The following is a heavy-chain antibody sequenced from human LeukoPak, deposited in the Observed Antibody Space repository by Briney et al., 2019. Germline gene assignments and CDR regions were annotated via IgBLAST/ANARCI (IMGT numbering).Heavy chain of an antibody. Sequence: SETLSLTCTVSGGSISSYYWSWIRQPPGKGLEWIGYIYTSGSTNYNPSLKSRVTISLDTSKKQFSLKLSSVTAADTAVYYCARVIYHSSGHYSWFDPWGQGTLVTV. J-gene: IGHJ5*02. V-gene: IGHV4-4*09. CDR3: ARVIYHSSGHYSWFDP. D-gene: IGHD3-22*01. CDR1: GGSISSYY. CDR2: IYTSGST.